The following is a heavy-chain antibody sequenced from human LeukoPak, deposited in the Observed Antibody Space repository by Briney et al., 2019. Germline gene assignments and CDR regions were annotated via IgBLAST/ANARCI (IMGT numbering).Heavy chain of an antibody. Sequence: GGSLRLSCAASGFIFSNSEMNRVRQAPGKGLEWVSYIRSSGSAIYYADSVKGRFTISRDDAKNSLYLQMSSLRAEDTAVYYCASGVIAGRNYWGQGTLVTVSS. CDR2: IRSSGSAI. CDR1: GFIFSNSE. CDR3: ASGVIAGRNY. V-gene: IGHV3-48*03. J-gene: IGHJ4*02. D-gene: IGHD6-6*01.